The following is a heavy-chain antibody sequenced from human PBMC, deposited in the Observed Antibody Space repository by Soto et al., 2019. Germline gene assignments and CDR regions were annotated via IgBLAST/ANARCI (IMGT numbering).Heavy chain of an antibody. CDR1: GYTFTSYC. Sequence: QVQLVQSGAEVKKPGASVKVSCKASGYTFTSYCIHWVRQAPGQGLEWMGRISAYNGNTSYAQKLQGRVTMTRDTSTSTAYMELRSLRSDDTAVYYCARAWSRRVWFDPWGQGTLVTVSS. D-gene: IGHD3-3*01. V-gene: IGHV1-18*01. CDR3: ARAWSRRVWFDP. CDR2: ISAYNGNT. J-gene: IGHJ5*02.